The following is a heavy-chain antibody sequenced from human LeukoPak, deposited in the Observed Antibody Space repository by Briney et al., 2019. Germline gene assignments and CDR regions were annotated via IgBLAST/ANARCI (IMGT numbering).Heavy chain of an antibody. CDR1: GYTFTSYG. V-gene: IGHV1-18*01. CDR2: ISAYNGNT. CDR3: VRDLGEYQPLLWIFFDY. Sequence: GASVKVSCKASGYTFTSYGISWVRQAPGQGLEWMGWISAYNGNTNYAQKLQGRVTMTTDTSTSTAYMELRSLRSDDTAVYYCVRDLGEYQPLLWIFFDYWGQGTLVTVSS. D-gene: IGHD2-2*01. J-gene: IGHJ4*02.